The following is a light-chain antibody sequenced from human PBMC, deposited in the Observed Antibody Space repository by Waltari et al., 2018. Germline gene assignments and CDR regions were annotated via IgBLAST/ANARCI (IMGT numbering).Light chain of an antibody. CDR1: QDISSY. CDR3: QHYSNYPFT. V-gene: IGKV1-16*01. Sequence: DIQMTQSPSSLSASVGDSVTITCRASQDISSYLAWFQQKPGKAPKSLISAASSLQSGVPSRFSGSGSGTDFTLTISSVQPEDFAIYYCQHYSNYPFTFGPGTKVDIK. J-gene: IGKJ3*01. CDR2: AAS.